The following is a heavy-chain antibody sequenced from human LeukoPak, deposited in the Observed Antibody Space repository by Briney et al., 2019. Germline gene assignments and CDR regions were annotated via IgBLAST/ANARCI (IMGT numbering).Heavy chain of an antibody. J-gene: IGHJ5*02. Sequence: SETLSLTCTVSGDSISSYYLSWIRQPPGKGLEWIGYIHYSGSTKYSPSLKSRVNLSLETYKNQFSLKLTYVTAADAAVYYCARVSSSSGSYLSWFDPWGQGILVTVSS. CDR3: ARVSSSSGSYLSWFDP. CDR1: GDSISSYY. CDR2: IHYSGST. V-gene: IGHV4-59*01. D-gene: IGHD3-10*01.